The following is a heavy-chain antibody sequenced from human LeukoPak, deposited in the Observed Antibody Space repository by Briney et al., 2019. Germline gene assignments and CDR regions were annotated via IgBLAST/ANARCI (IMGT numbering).Heavy chain of an antibody. D-gene: IGHD3-10*01. CDR1: RFTFSSYY. CDR2: INQDGSEK. CDR3: ARDNMVRGVLNWFDP. V-gene: IGHV3-7*01. J-gene: IGHJ5*02. Sequence: PGGSLRLSCAASRFTFSSYYMSWVRRAPGKGLEWVANINQDGSEKYYVDSVKGRFTISRDNAKNSLYLQMNSLRAEDTAVYCCARDNMVRGVLNWFDPWGQGTLVTVSS.